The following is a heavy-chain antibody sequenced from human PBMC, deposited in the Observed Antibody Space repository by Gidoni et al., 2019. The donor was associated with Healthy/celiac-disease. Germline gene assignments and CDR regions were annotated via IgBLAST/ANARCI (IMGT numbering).Heavy chain of an antibody. D-gene: IGHD3-3*01. CDR2: IRAYNGNT. J-gene: IGHJ4*02. V-gene: IGHV1-18*01. Sequence: QVQLVQSGAEVKKPGASVQVSCKASGYTFTSYGISWVRQAPVQGLEWMGWIRAYNGNTNYAQKIHGRVTMTTDTATSTAYMELRSLRSDDTAVYYCARVPGGIFGVVIVGGGIPFDYWGQGTLVTVSS. CDR1: GYTFTSYG. CDR3: ARVPGGIFGVVIVGGGIPFDY.